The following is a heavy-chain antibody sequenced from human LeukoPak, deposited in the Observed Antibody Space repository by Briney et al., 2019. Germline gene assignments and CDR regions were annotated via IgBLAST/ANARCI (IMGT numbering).Heavy chain of an antibody. Sequence: GGSLRLSCAASGFTFSSYEMNWVRQAPGKGLEWVSYISSSGSTIYYADSVKGRFTISRDNAKNSLYLQMNSLRAEDTAVYYCARSGYYGSGVNDYWGQGTLVTVSS. CDR1: GFTFSSYE. D-gene: IGHD3-10*01. J-gene: IGHJ4*02. CDR3: ARSGYYGSGVNDY. V-gene: IGHV3-48*03. CDR2: ISSSGSTI.